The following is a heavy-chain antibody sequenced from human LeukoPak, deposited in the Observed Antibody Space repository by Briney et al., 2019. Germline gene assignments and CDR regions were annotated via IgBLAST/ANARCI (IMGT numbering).Heavy chain of an antibody. CDR1: GFTFSSYA. V-gene: IGHV3-30*04. J-gene: IGHJ4*02. Sequence: GGSLRPSCAASGFTFSSYAMHWVRQAPGKGLEWVAVISYDGSNKYYADSVKGRFTISRDNSKNTLYLQMNSLRAEDTAVYYCARDDYTSYYFDYWGQGTLVTVSS. D-gene: IGHD4-11*01. CDR2: ISYDGSNK. CDR3: ARDDYTSYYFDY.